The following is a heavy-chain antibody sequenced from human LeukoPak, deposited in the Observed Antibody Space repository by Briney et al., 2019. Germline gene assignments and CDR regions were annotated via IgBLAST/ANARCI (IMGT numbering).Heavy chain of an antibody. D-gene: IGHD3-16*01. CDR1: GFRFSDFT. V-gene: IGHV3-23*01. CDR3: GKEGGA. J-gene: IGHJ5*02. CDR2: IGGRGGST. Sequence: GGSLRLSCAASGFRFSDFTMTWVRQAPGKGPEWVSAIGGRGGSTYHADSVGGRFTISRDNSKDMVYLQMNSLKVEDTATYYCGKEGGAWGQGTKVTVSS.